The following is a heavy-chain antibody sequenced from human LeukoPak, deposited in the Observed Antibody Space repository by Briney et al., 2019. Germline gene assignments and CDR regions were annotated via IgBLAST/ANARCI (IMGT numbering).Heavy chain of an antibody. CDR1: GFTFTAFT. CDR2: ISSSSFI. Sequence: PGVSLRLSCAASGFTFTAFTINWVRQAPGKGLEWVSSISSSSFIFFTDSLKGRFTISRDNAKNSVYLQINSLRAEDTAVYYCARDRNFVAFDIWGQGTMVTVSS. J-gene: IGHJ3*02. D-gene: IGHD1-14*01. CDR3: ARDRNFVAFDI. V-gene: IGHV3-21*06.